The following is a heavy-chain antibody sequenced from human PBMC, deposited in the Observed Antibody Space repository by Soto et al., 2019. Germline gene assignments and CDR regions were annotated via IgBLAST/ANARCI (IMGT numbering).Heavy chain of an antibody. CDR3: ARDLGVWFGADAFDI. CDR1: GYTFTSYG. D-gene: IGHD3-10*01. Sequence: QVQLVQSGAEVKKPGASVKVSCKASGYTFTSYGISWVRQAPGQGLEWMGWISAYNGNTNYAQKLQGRVTMTTDTSTSTAYRELRSLRSDDTAVYYCARDLGVWFGADAFDIWGQGTMVTVSS. V-gene: IGHV1-18*01. CDR2: ISAYNGNT. J-gene: IGHJ3*02.